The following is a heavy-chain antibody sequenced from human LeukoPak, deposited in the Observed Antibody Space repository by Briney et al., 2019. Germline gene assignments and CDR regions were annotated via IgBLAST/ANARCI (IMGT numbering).Heavy chain of an antibody. CDR2: ISSSGSTI. Sequence: GGSLRLSCAASGFTFSSYEMNWVRQAPGKGLEWVSYISSSGSTIYYADSVKGRFTISRDNAKNSLYLQVNSLRAEDTAVYYCANLGPSGVAAFDIWGQGTMVTVSS. CDR3: ANLGPSGVAAFDI. D-gene: IGHD3-10*01. J-gene: IGHJ3*02. V-gene: IGHV3-48*03. CDR1: GFTFSSYE.